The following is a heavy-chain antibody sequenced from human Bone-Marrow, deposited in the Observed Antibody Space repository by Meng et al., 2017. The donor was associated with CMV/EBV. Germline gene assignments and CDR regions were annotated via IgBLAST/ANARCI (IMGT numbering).Heavy chain of an antibody. CDR3: ARDSSSGWSSYDY. Sequence: QVQLQESGPGLVKPSETLSLTCTVPGGSVSSGSYYWNWIRQPPGKGLEWIGYIYYSGSTHYNPSLKSRVTISIDTSKNHFSLKLSSVTAADTAVYYCARDSSSGWSSYDYWGQGTLVTVSS. CDR1: GGSVSSGSYY. J-gene: IGHJ4*02. CDR2: IYYSGST. D-gene: IGHD6-19*01. V-gene: IGHV4-61*03.